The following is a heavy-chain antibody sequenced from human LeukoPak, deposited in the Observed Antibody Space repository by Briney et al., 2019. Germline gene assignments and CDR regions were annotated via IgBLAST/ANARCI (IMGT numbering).Heavy chain of an antibody. J-gene: IGHJ4*02. CDR1: GFTFSSYA. Sequence: PGGSLRLSCAASGFTFSSYAMSWVRQAPGKGLEWVSAISGSGGSTYYADSVKGRFTISRDSPKNTLYLQMNSLRAEDTAVYYCAKDGEYSGYDSDYWGQGTLVTVSS. V-gene: IGHV3-23*01. CDR2: ISGSGGST. CDR3: AKDGEYSGYDSDY. D-gene: IGHD5-12*01.